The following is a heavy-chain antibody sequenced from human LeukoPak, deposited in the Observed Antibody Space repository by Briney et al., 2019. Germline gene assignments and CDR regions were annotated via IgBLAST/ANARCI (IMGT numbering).Heavy chain of an antibody. CDR3: ARQGYCDILTGYYTFDY. CDR1: GGSISSSSYY. Sequence: SQTLSLTCTVSGGSISSSSYYWGWIRQPPGKGLEWIGSIYYSGSTYYNPSLKSRVTISVDTSKNQFSLKLSSVTAADTAVYYCARQGYCDILTGYYTFDYWGRGTLVTVSS. V-gene: IGHV4-39*01. J-gene: IGHJ4*02. CDR2: IYYSGST. D-gene: IGHD3-9*01.